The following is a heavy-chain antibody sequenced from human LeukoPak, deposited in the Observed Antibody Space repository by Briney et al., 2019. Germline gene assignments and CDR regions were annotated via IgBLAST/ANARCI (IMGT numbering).Heavy chain of an antibody. CDR3: AGSRGPIPTDY. CDR1: GFTVSSNY. V-gene: IGHV3-53*01. D-gene: IGHD3-10*01. J-gene: IGHJ4*02. CDR2: IYSGGST. Sequence: AGGSLRLSCAASGFTVSSNYMSWVREAPGRGLEWVSVIYSGGSTYYADSVKGRFTISRDNSKNTLYLQMNSLRAEDTAVYYCAGSRGPIPTDYWGQGTLVTVSS.